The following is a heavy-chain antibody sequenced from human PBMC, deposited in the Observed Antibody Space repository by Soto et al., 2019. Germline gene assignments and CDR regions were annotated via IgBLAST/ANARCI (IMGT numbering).Heavy chain of an antibody. CDR3: ARMYSSGWYRGLDWFDP. Sequence: SGPTLVNPTQTLTLTCTFSGFSLSTSGVGVGWIRQPPGKALEWLALIYWTDDKRYSPSLKSRLTITKDTSKNQVVLTMTNMDPVDTATYYCARMYSSGWYRGLDWFDPWGQGTLVTVSS. J-gene: IGHJ5*02. D-gene: IGHD6-19*01. CDR2: IYWTDDK. V-gene: IGHV2-5*01. CDR1: GFSLSTSGVG.